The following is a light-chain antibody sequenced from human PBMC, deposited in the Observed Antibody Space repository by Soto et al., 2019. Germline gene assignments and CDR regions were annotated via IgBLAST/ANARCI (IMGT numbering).Light chain of an antibody. CDR2: DAS. J-gene: IGKJ3*01. V-gene: IGKV3-11*01. CDR1: QSVSSY. Sequence: EIVLTQSPATLSLSPGERAILSCRASQSVSSYLAWYQQKPGQAPRLLIYDASNRATGIPARFSGSGSGTDFTLTISSLEPEDFAVYYCQQRSNWRFTFGPGTKVDIK. CDR3: QQRSNWRFT.